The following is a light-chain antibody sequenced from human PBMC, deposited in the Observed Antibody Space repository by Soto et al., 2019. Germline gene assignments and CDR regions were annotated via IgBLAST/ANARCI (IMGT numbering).Light chain of an antibody. J-gene: IGKJ3*01. CDR3: QQYDNWPLT. CDR1: QSVSSS. CDR2: FSS. V-gene: IGKV3-15*01. Sequence: MTQSPATLSASPGDGVTLSCRASQSVSSSLAWYQQNPGQVPKRLIYFSSSRQSGVPARFRGSGSGTEFTLTLSGLQPEDFAIFFCQQYDNWPLTFGPGTRV.